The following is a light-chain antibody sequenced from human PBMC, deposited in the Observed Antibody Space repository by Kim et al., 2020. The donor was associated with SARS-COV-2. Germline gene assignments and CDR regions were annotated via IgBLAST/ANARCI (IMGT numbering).Light chain of an antibody. CDR2: GSS. CDR1: QSISNNY. J-gene: IGKJ2*01. Sequence: SLSTGERVTLSCRASQSISNNYMAWYQQKPGQSPRLLSYGSSSRATGIPDRFSGSGSGTDFTLTISRLEPEDFALYYCQQYDSAYTFGQGTKLEI. CDR3: QQYDSAYT. V-gene: IGKV3-20*01.